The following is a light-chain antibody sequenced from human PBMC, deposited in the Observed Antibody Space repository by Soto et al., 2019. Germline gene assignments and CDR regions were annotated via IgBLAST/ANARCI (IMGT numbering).Light chain of an antibody. Sequence: QSALTQPPSVSGSPGQSVTISCTGTSSDIGRYNRVSWYQQPPGAAPKLIIYEVNNRPSGVPDRFSGSKSGNTASLTITGLQAEDESDYFCSSYTTSSTLVFGGGTQLTVL. CDR3: SSYTTSSTLV. CDR2: EVN. CDR1: SSDIGRYNR. V-gene: IGLV2-18*02. J-gene: IGLJ2*01.